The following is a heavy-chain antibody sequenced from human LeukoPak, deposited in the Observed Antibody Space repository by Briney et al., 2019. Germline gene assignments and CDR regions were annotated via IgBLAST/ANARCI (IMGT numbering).Heavy chain of an antibody. CDR2: IIPIFGTA. J-gene: IGHJ4*02. CDR1: GGTLDSHA. CDR3: ARAVAGTFDY. D-gene: IGHD6-19*01. Sequence: GASVKVSCKSSGGTLDSHAFSWVRPAPGQGLEWMESIIPIFGTANYAQKFQGRVTITADESTSTVYMELSSLRSEDTAVYYCARAVAGTFDYWGQGTLVTVSS. V-gene: IGHV1-69*15.